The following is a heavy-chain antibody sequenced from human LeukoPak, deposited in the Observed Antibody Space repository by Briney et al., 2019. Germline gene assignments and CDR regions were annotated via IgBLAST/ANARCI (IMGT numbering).Heavy chain of an antibody. J-gene: IGHJ6*03. CDR3: AKEGPTVTTVDYYYYYMDV. D-gene: IGHD4-17*01. CDR1: GFTFSSYS. CDR2: ISGSGGST. Sequence: LTGGSLRLSCAASGFTFSSYSMSWVRQAPGKGLEWVSAISGSGGSTYYADSVKGRFTISRDNSKNTLYLQMNSLRAEDTAVYYCAKEGPTVTTVDYYYYYMDVWGKGTTVTVSS. V-gene: IGHV3-23*01.